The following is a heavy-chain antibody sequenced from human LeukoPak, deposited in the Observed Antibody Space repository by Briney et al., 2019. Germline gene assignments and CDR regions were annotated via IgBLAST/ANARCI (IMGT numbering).Heavy chain of an antibody. D-gene: IGHD3-22*01. CDR1: GFTFSSYG. Sequence: GGSLRLSCAASGFTFSSYGMHWVRQAPGKGLEWVSVIYSGGSTYYADSVKGRFTISRDNSKNTLYLQMNSLRAEDTAEYYCASLYYYDSSGYYYWGQGTLVTVSS. CDR3: ASLYYYDSSGYYY. CDR2: IYSGGST. J-gene: IGHJ4*02. V-gene: IGHV3-53*01.